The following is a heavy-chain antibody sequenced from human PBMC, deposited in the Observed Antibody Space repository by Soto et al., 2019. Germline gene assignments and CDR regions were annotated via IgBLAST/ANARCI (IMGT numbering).Heavy chain of an antibody. Sequence: PVGSLRLSCAASGFTFSSYAMSWVRQAPGKGLEWVSSISASGDSTNYADSMKGRCAISRDNAKNTLYLQVNSLRAEDTAIYYCAKDVSGVWFGQSLSFDYWGQGALVTVSS. CDR2: ISASGDST. J-gene: IGHJ4*02. CDR3: AKDVSGVWFGQSLSFDY. V-gene: IGHV3-23*01. D-gene: IGHD3-10*01. CDR1: GFTFSSYA.